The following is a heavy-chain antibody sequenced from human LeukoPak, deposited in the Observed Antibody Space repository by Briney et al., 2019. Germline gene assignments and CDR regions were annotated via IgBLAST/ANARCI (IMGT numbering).Heavy chain of an antibody. Sequence: SQTLSLTCAISGDSVSSNSAAWNWIRQSPSRGLEWLGRTYYRSKWYNDYAVSVKSRITINPDTSKNQFSLQLNSVTPEDTAVYYCARTSIGSSGYYKLGYFDYWGQGTLVTVSS. V-gene: IGHV6-1*01. D-gene: IGHD3-22*01. CDR1: GDSVSSNSAA. CDR2: TYYRSKWYN. CDR3: ARTSIGSSGYYKLGYFDY. J-gene: IGHJ4*02.